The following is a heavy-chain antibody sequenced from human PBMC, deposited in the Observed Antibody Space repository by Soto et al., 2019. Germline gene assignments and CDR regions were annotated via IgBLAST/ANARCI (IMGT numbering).Heavy chain of an antibody. CDR1: GFTFTPYS. V-gene: IGHV3-21*01. CDR2: ISSSGNYM. D-gene: IGHD3-3*01. J-gene: IGHJ4*02. Sequence: PGGSLRLSCAASGFTFTPYSMKWVRQAPGKGLEWVSSISSSGNYMYYADSVKGRFTISRDNAKNSLWLQMNSLRVEDTALYYCVGLYGLGWGQGTMVAVSS. CDR3: VGLYGLG.